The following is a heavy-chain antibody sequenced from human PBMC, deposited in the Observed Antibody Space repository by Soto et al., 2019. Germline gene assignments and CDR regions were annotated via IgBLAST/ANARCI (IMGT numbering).Heavy chain of an antibody. J-gene: IGHJ6*02. CDR3: ATELLGSYYYYYGMNV. CDR1: GFLFRMYG. CDR2: ISFDGSKA. D-gene: IGHD1-26*01. Sequence: QEQLVESGGGVVQPGRSLTLSCAATGFLFRMYGMHWVRQAPGKGLEWVAFISFDGSKAYYVESVKGRFTISRDNSIDTVYVQMNSLTSEDTAVYYCATELLGSYYYYYGMNVWGQGTTVTVSS. V-gene: IGHV3-30*03.